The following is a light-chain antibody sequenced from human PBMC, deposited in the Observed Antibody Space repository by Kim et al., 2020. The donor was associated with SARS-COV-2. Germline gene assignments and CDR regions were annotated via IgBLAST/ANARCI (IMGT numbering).Light chain of an antibody. CDR2: QDN. CDR3: QAWDSVTVV. CDR1: ELGTKY. V-gene: IGLV3-1*01. Sequence: VSPGQTASITCSGDELGTKYTYWYQQKPGQSPVVVIYQDNKRPSGILERFSGSNSGNTATLTISETQAMDEADYYCQAWDSVTVVFGGGTQLTVL. J-gene: IGLJ3*02.